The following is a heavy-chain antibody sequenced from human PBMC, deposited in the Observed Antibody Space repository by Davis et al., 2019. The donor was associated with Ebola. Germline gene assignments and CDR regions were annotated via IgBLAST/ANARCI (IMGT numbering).Heavy chain of an antibody. Sequence: ASVKVSCKASGYTFTSYAMHWVRQAPGQRLEWMGWINAGNGNTKYSQKLQGRVTMTTDTSTSTAYMELRSLRSDDTAVYYCARDASHYWGQGTLVTVSS. CDR1: GYTFTSYA. J-gene: IGHJ4*02. CDR2: INAGNGNT. D-gene: IGHD6-6*01. CDR3: ARDASHY. V-gene: IGHV1-3*01.